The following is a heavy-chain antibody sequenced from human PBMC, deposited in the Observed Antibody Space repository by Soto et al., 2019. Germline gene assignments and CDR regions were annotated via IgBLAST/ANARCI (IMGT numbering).Heavy chain of an antibody. CDR2: IRNKANSYTT. D-gene: IGHD2-15*01. V-gene: IGHV3-72*01. CDR3: AKGYCSGGSCYPDY. Sequence: GGSLRLSCAASGFTFSDHYMDWVRQAPGKGLEWVGRIRNKANSYTTEYAASVKGRFTISGDDSKNSLYLQMSGLKSEDTAVYYCAKGYCSGGSCYPDYWGQGTLVTVSS. CDR1: GFTFSDHY. J-gene: IGHJ4*02.